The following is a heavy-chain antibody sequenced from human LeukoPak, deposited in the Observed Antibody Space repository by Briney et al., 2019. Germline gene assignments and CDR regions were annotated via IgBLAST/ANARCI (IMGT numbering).Heavy chain of an antibody. J-gene: IGHJ4*02. V-gene: IGHV4-34*01. Sequence: SETLSLTCTVSGDSISTYYWSWIRQPPGKGLEWIGEINHSGSTNYNPSLKSRVTISVDTSKNQFSLKLSSVTAADTAVYYCARHRSNPRGITMVRGAIYFDYWGQGTLVTVSS. CDR3: ARHRSNPRGITMVRGAIYFDY. D-gene: IGHD3-10*01. CDR2: INHSGST. CDR1: GDSISTYY.